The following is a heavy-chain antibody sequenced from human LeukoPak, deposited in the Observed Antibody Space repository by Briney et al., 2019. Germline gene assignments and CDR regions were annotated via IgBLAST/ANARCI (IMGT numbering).Heavy chain of an antibody. Sequence: GGSLRLSCAASGFTFSSYSMNWVRQAPGKGLEWVSSISSSSSYIYYADSAKGRFTISRDNAKNSLYLQMNSLRAEDTAVYYCAREVDIVVVPAAPSDAFDIWGQGTMVTVSS. D-gene: IGHD2-2*01. J-gene: IGHJ3*02. CDR2: ISSSSSYI. CDR3: AREVDIVVVPAAPSDAFDI. V-gene: IGHV3-21*01. CDR1: GFTFSSYS.